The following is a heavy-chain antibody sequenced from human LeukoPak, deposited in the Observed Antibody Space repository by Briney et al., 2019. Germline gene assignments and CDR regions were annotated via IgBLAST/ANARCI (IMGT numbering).Heavy chain of an antibody. J-gene: IGHJ5*02. Sequence: GGSLRLSCAASGFTFSSYGMHWVRQAPGKGLEWVAFIRYDGSNKYYADSVKGRFTTSRDNSKNTLYLQMNSLRAEDTAVYYCAKDKQQWYNWFDPWGQGTLVTVSS. CDR1: GFTFSSYG. CDR2: IRYDGSNK. V-gene: IGHV3-30*02. D-gene: IGHD6-13*01. CDR3: AKDKQQWYNWFDP.